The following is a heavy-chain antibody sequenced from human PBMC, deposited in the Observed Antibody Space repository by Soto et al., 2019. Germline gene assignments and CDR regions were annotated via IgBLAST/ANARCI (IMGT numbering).Heavy chain of an antibody. CDR3: VRNWGCLNKD. D-gene: IGHD3-16*01. CDR2: IKQDGSET. J-gene: IGHJ4*02. Sequence: DVQLVESGGGLVQPGGSLRLSCAASGFTFSSYYMSWVRQVPGKWLEWVANIKQDGSETNYLGSVTGRFTSSRDNTKSSLSLDMNSRRAEDTALYYCVRNWGCLNKDWGQGTLVTVSS. CDR1: GFTFSSYY. V-gene: IGHV3-7*04.